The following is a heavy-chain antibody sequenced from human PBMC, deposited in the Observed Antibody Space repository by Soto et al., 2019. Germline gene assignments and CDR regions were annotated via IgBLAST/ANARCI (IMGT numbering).Heavy chain of an antibody. V-gene: IGHV4-30-4*01. Sequence: SETLSLTCTVSGGSISSGDYYWSWIRQPPGKGLEWIGYIYYSGSTYYNPSLKSRVTISVDTSKNQFSLKLSSVTAADTAVYYCAREGTYGSGSYFFDYWGQGTLVTVSS. CDR3: AREGTYGSGSYFFDY. D-gene: IGHD3-10*01. CDR1: GGSISSGDYY. J-gene: IGHJ4*02. CDR2: IYYSGST.